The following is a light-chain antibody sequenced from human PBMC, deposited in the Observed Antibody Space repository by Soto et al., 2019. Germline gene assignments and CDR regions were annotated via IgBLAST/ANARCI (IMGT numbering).Light chain of an antibody. V-gene: IGKV1-27*01. CDR1: QDIGNF. J-gene: IGKJ4*01. CDR2: AAP. CDR3: QKCKVAPFT. Sequence: QSPSSLAALVGDRVTITCRASQDIGNFLAWYQQKPGKVPKLLIYAAPTLQSGVPSRFSGSGSGTDFTLTISSLQPEDVATYYCQKCKVAPFTFGGGTKVDI.